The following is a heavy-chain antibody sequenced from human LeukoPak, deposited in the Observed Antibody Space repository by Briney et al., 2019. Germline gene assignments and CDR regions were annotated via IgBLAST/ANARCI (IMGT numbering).Heavy chain of an antibody. J-gene: IGHJ4*02. D-gene: IGHD2-21*02. CDR1: GGTLSAYW. Sequence: PGGSLRLSCAVSGGTLSAYWMAWVRQSPGKGLEWVAEINEDGRVKYYVDSMKGRFTISRDNAKNSLYLQMNSLGAEDTAVYYCAKVPRDSDCYWGQGTLVTVSS. V-gene: IGHV3-7*01. CDR3: AKVPRDSDCY. CDR2: INEDGRVK.